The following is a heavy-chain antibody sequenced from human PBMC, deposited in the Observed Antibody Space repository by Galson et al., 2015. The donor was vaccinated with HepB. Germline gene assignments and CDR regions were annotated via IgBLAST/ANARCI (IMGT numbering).Heavy chain of an antibody. CDR1: GFTFSDYY. J-gene: IGHJ2*01. CDR2: ISSSSSYT. V-gene: IGHV3-11*05. D-gene: IGHD3-3*02. Sequence: SLRLSCAASGFTFSDYYMSWIRQAPGKGLEWVSYISSSSSYTNYADSVKGRFTISRDNAKNSLYLQMNSLRAEDTAVYYCARDSISLTALWYFDLWGRGTLVTVSS. CDR3: ARDSISLTALWYFDL.